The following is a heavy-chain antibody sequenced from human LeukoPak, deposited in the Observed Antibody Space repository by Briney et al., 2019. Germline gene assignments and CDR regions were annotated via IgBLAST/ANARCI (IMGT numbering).Heavy chain of an antibody. CDR3: ARAIYRGDNWFDP. V-gene: IGHV3-21*01. Sequence: GGSLRLSCAASGFTFSSYSMNWVRQAPGKGLEWVSSISSSSSYIYYADSVKGRFTISRDNAKNSLYLQMNSLRAEDTAVYYCARAIYRGDNWFDPWGQGTLVTASS. D-gene: IGHD4-11*01. J-gene: IGHJ5*02. CDR1: GFTFSSYS. CDR2: ISSSSSYI.